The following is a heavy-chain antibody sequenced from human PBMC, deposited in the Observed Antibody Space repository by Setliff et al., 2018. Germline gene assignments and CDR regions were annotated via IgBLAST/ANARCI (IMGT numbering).Heavy chain of an antibody. Sequence: SSETLSLTCNVSGGSISSGVYYWGWIRQPPGKGLEWIGRIYHGGDTYYNSSLKSRLTISVDTSKNQFSLKPGSVTAADTAVYYCARTGTYRYFDLWGQGTLVTVSS. CDR2: IYHGGDT. CDR1: GGSISSGVYY. J-gene: IGHJ4*02. D-gene: IGHD1-1*01. V-gene: IGHV4-39*01. CDR3: ARTGTYRYFDL.